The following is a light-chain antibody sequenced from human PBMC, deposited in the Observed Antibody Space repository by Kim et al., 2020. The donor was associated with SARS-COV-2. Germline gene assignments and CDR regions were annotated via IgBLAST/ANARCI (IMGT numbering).Light chain of an antibody. J-gene: IGKJ1*01. CDR2: GAS. V-gene: IGKV1-6*01. CDR3: QQDHNYPRT. CDR1: QGIRNY. Sequence: SVGNSVTITGRESQGIRNYLAWYQQQAGKAPKLLIFGASRLQSGVPSRFSGSGSGTDFTLTISSLQPEDFAAYFCQQDHNYPRTFGQGTKVEIK.